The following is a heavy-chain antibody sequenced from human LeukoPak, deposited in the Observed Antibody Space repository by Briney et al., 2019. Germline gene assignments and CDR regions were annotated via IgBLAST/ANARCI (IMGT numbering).Heavy chain of an antibody. V-gene: IGHV3-48*01. Sequence: QPGGSLRLSCAASGFTFSTYTMTWVRQAPGKGLEWLSHISASSSTIYYADSVKGRFTSSRDNAKNSLYLQMNSLRAEDTAVYYCASAYYDILTGYYQLYYWGQGTLVTVSS. D-gene: IGHD3-9*01. J-gene: IGHJ4*02. CDR3: ASAYYDILTGYYQLYY. CDR1: GFTFSTYT. CDR2: ISASSSTI.